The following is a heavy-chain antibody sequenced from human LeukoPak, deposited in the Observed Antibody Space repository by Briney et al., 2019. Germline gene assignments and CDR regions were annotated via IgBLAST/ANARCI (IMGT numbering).Heavy chain of an antibody. CDR2: ISGSGGST. J-gene: IGHJ4*02. CDR1: GFTFSSYA. V-gene: IGHV3-23*01. Sequence: GGSLRLSCAASGFTFSSYAMSWVRQAPGKGLEWVSAISGSGGSTYYADSVKGRFTISRDNSKNTLYLQMNSLRAEDTAVYYCARGGRYNWNKFYFDYWGQGTLVTVSS. D-gene: IGHD1/OR15-1a*01. CDR3: ARGGRYNWNKFYFDY.